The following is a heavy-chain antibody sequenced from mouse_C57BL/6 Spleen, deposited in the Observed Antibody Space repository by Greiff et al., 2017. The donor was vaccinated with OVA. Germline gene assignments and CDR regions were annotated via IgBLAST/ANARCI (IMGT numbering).Heavy chain of an antibody. CDR1: GFTFSSYA. J-gene: IGHJ1*03. CDR2: ISSGGDYI. V-gene: IGHV5-9-1*02. D-gene: IGHD2-12*01. CDR3: TRRNYYSYWYFDV. Sequence: DVQLVESGEGLVKPGGSLKLSCAASGFTFSSYAMSWVRQTPEKRLEWVAYISSGGDYIYYADTVKGRFTISRDNARNTLYLQMSSLKSEDTAMYYCTRRNYYSYWYFDVWGTGTTVTVSS.